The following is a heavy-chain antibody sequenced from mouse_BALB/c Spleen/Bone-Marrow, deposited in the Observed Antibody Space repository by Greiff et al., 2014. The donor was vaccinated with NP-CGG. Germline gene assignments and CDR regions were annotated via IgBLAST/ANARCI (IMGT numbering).Heavy chain of an antibody. Sequence: VQLKESGGGLVKPGGSLKLSCAASGFTFRDYYIYWVRQTPEKRLEWVATISDGGSYTYYPDSVQGRFTSSRDNAKNNLYLQMSSLKSEDTAMYYCARDRRITTATYAMDYWGQGTSVTVSS. J-gene: IGHJ4*01. V-gene: IGHV5-4*02. D-gene: IGHD1-2*01. CDR1: GFTFRDYY. CDR3: ARDRRITTATYAMDY. CDR2: ISDGGSYT.